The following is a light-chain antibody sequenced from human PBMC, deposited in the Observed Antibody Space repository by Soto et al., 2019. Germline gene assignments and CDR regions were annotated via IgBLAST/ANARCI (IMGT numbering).Light chain of an antibody. CDR2: GAS. CDR1: QSVSSNY. J-gene: IGKJ1*01. Sequence: EIVLTQSPGTLSLSPGERATLSCRASQSVSSNYLAWYQQKSAQAPRLLIYGASSRATGIPDRFSGSGSGTDFPLTISRLEPEDFEVYYCQEYGSSPRTFCQGTKVEIK. CDR3: QEYGSSPRT. V-gene: IGKV3-20*01.